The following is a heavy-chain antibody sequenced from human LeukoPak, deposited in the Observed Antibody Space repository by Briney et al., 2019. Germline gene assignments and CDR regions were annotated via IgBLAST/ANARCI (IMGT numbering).Heavy chain of an antibody. D-gene: IGHD3-22*01. CDR3: ARTPQVIFDY. Sequence: SETLSLTCTVSGGSISSGGYYWSSIRQHSGKGLEWIGYIYYSGSTYYNPSLKSRVTISVDTSKNQFSLKLSSVTAADTAVYYCARTPQVIFDYWGQGTLVTVSS. V-gene: IGHV4-31*03. J-gene: IGHJ4*02. CDR2: IYYSGST. CDR1: GGSISSGGYY.